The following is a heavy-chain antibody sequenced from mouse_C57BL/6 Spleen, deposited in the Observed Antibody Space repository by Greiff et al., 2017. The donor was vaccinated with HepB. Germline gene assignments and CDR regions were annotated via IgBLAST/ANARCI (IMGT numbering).Heavy chain of an antibody. CDR3: ARAGSSPGYFDV. Sequence: VQLQQSGAELARPGASVKMSCKASGYTFTSYTMHWVKQRPGQGLEWIGYINPSSGYTKYNQKFKDKATLTADKSPSTAYMQLSSLTSEDSAVYYCARAGSSPGYFDVWGTGTTVTVSS. CDR1: GYTFTSYT. J-gene: IGHJ1*03. D-gene: IGHD1-1*01. CDR2: INPSSGYT. V-gene: IGHV1-4*01.